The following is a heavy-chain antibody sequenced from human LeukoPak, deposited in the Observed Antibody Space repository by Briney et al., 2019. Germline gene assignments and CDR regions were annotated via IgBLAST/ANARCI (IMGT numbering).Heavy chain of an antibody. CDR2: INHSGST. CDR1: GGSFSGYY. D-gene: IGHD6-6*01. Sequence: SETLSLTCAVYGGSFSGYYWSWIRQPPGKGLEWIGEINHSGSTNYNPSLKSRVTISVDTSKNQFSLKLSSVTAADTAVYYCARGGPHAARPDLWSYYYYYYMDVWGKGTTVTVSS. J-gene: IGHJ6*03. CDR3: ARGGPHAARPDLWSYYYYYYMDV. V-gene: IGHV4-34*01.